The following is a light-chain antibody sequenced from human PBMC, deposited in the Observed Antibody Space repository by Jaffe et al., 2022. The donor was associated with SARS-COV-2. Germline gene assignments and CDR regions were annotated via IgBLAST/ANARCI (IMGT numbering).Light chain of an antibody. V-gene: IGKV1-5*03. CDR1: QSVNSW. CDR3: QQYNSYSEGFT. CDR2: KAS. J-gene: IGKJ3*01. Sequence: DIQMTQSPPTLSASVGDRVTITCRASQSVNSWLAWYQQKPGKAPKVLIYKASSLERGVPSRFSGSGSGTEFTLTISSLQPDDFATYYCQQYNSYSEGFTFGPGTKVDVK.